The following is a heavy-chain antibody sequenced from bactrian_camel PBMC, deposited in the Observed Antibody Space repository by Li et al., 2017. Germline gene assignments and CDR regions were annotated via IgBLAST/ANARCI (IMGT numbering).Heavy chain of an antibody. V-gene: IGHV3-2*01. CDR1: GDTYFTKC. CDR2: IYTATGIT. CDR3: ATGAFSY. J-gene: IGHJ6*01. Sequence: HVQLVESGGGLVQAGESLRLSCAVSGDTYFTKCMGWFRQAPGKEREEVAIIYTATGITHHADSVKGRFTISRDNANDTVYLQMNSLIPEDAAMYYCATGAFSYWGQGTQVTVS.